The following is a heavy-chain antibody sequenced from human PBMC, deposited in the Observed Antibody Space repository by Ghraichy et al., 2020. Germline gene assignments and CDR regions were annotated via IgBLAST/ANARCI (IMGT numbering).Heavy chain of an antibody. CDR1: GFTFSSYW. CDR3: ARDPLAGATTTH. Sequence: GGSLRLSCVASGFTFSSYWMSWVRQAPGKGLEWVANIKQDGSEKYYVDSVKGRFTISRDNAKNSLYLQMNSLRAEDTAVYYCARDPLAGATTTHWGQGTLVTVS. CDR2: IKQDGSEK. D-gene: IGHD1-26*01. V-gene: IGHV3-7*01. J-gene: IGHJ4*02.